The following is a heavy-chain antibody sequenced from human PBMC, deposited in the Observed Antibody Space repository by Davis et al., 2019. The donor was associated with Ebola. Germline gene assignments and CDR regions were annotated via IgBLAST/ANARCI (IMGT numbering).Heavy chain of an antibody. Sequence: GESLKISCEGSGFTFSDYYLAWIRETPGKGLEWISYISNSGSATYYAGSVKGRFTISRDNAKRSLYLQMNSLRVEDTAVYYCARPGEFQTILNGVDVWGQGTAVSVSS. CDR3: ARPGEFQTILNGVDV. J-gene: IGHJ6*02. D-gene: IGHD1-14*01. V-gene: IGHV3-11*01. CDR2: ISNSGSAT. CDR1: GFTFSDYY.